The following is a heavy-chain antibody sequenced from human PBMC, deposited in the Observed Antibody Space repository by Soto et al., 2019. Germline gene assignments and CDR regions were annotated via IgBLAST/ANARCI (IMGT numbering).Heavy chain of an antibody. CDR1: GGSISSGGYS. CDR2: IYHSGST. D-gene: IGHD2-8*02. J-gene: IGHJ4*02. Sequence: SETLYLTCAVSGGSISSGGYSWSWIRQPPGKGQKWIGYIYHSGSTNYNPSLKSRVTISVDKSKKQFSLKLTSVTSADTALYYCGRDKITGLFDYWGQGTLVTVSS. CDR3: GRDKITGLFDY. V-gene: IGHV4-30-2*01.